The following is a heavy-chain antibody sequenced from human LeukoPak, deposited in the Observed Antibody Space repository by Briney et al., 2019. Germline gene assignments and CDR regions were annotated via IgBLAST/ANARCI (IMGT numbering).Heavy chain of an antibody. CDR1: GYSFTSYW. Sequence: GESLKISCKGSGYSFTSYWIGWVRQMPGKGLEWMGIIYPGDSDTRYSPSFQGQVTISADKSISTAYLQWSSLKASDTAMSYCARQTGREDYYDSSGYYNWFDPWGQGTLVTVSS. J-gene: IGHJ5*02. CDR3: ARQTGREDYYDSSGYYNWFDP. V-gene: IGHV5-51*01. CDR2: IYPGDSDT. D-gene: IGHD3-22*01.